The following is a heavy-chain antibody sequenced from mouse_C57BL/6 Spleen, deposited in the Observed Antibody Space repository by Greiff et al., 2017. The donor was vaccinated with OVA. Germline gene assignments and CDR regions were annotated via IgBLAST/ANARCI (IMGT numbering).Heavy chain of an antibody. CDR3: TTAGSSYYFDY. CDR1: GFNIKDDY. V-gene: IGHV14-4*01. J-gene: IGHJ2*01. CDR2: IDPENGDT. Sequence: EVQLQQSGAELVRPGASVKLSCTASGFNIKDDYMHWVKQRPEQGLEWIGWIDPENGDTEYASKFQGKATITADTSSNTAYLQLSSLTSEDTAVYYCTTAGSSYYFDYWGQGTTLTVSS. D-gene: IGHD1-1*01.